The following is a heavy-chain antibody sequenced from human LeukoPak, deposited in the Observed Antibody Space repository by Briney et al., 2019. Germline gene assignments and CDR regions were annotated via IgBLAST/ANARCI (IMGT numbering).Heavy chain of an antibody. D-gene: IGHD1-7*01. Sequence: SETLSLTCTVSGGSISSGSYYWSWIRQPAGKGLEWIGRIYTSGSTNYNPSLKSRVTISVDTSKNQFSLKLSSVTAADTAVYYCARGEYNWTYPELRWFDPWGQGTLVTVSS. J-gene: IGHJ5*02. CDR2: IYTSGST. V-gene: IGHV4-61*02. CDR1: GGSISSGSYY. CDR3: ARGEYNWTYPELRWFDP.